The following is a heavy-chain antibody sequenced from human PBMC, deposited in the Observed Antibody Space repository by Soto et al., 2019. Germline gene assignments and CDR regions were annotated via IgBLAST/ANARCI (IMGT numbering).Heavy chain of an antibody. J-gene: IGHJ6*02. CDR3: ATRVQDPGKYYYGMDV. V-gene: IGHV5-51*01. D-gene: IGHD6-13*01. CDR1: GDRCVSYW. CDR2: IYPGDSDT. Sequence: LGEFMQISWKGAGDRCVSYWVGWVLKMTGKGLEWMGIIYPGDSDTRYSPSFQGQVTISADKSIGTAYLQWSSLKASDTAMYYCATRVQDPGKYYYGMDVWGQGTTVTVS.